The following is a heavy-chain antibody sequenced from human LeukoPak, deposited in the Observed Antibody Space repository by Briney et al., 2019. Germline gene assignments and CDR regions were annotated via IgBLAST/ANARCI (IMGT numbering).Heavy chain of an antibody. CDR3: ARDIEQEMAKEDFDYYYMDV. CDR2: INHSGST. D-gene: IGHD5-24*01. Sequence: SETLSLTCAVYGGSFSGYYWSWIRQPPGKGLEWIGEINHSGSTNYNPSLKSRVTISVDTSKNQFSLKLSSVTAADTAVYYCARDIEQEMAKEDFDYYYMDVWGKGTTVTVSS. CDR1: GGSFSGYY. J-gene: IGHJ6*03. V-gene: IGHV4-34*01.